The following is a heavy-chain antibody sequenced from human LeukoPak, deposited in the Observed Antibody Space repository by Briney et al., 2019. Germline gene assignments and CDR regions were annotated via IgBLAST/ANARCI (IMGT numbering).Heavy chain of an antibody. D-gene: IGHD3-16*01. CDR3: ARVALTGEGGRGYFNL. CDR2: IYNSGST. V-gene: IGHV4-39*02. CDR1: GDSISTSRYA. J-gene: IGHJ2*01. Sequence: SETLSLTCTVSGDSISTSRYAWGWIRQFPGKGLEWIGTIYNSGSTNLNPSLKTRVTMSVDASKNHFSLNLNSVTAADTALYFCARVALTGEGGRGYFNLWGRGNLVSVSS.